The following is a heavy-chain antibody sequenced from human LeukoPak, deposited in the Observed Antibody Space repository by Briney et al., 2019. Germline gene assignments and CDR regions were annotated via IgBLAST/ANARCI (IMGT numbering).Heavy chain of an antibody. D-gene: IGHD3-22*01. Sequence: SETLSLTCTVSGGSISSYYWSWIRQPPGKGLEWIGSLYYSGSTNYNPSLKSRVTISVDTSKNQFSLKLSSVTAADTAVYYCARAPYYYDSSGYYTFLYYGMDVWGQGTTVTVSS. J-gene: IGHJ6*02. CDR2: LYYSGST. CDR1: GGSISSYY. V-gene: IGHV4-59*01. CDR3: ARAPYYYDSSGYYTFLYYGMDV.